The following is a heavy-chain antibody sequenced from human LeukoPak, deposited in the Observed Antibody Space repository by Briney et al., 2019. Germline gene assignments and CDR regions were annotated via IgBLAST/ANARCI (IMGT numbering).Heavy chain of an antibody. CDR2: IYYSGST. D-gene: IGHD3-9*01. CDR3: ARVAANYDILTGYGPGGYFDY. Sequence: PSETLSLTCAVYGGSFTGYYWSWIRQPPGKGLEWIGYIYYSGSTNYNPSLKSRVTISVDTSKNQFSLKLSSVTAADTAVYYCARVAANYDILTGYGPGGYFDYWGQGTLVTVSS. CDR1: GGSFTGYY. J-gene: IGHJ4*02. V-gene: IGHV4-59*01.